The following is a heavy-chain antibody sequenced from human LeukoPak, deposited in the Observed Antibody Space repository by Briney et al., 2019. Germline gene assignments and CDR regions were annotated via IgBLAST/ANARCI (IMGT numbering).Heavy chain of an antibody. Sequence: PGGSLRLSRAASGFTFSSYSLNWVRQAPGKGLEWVSSISSSSSSYIYYADSVKGRFTISRDNAKNSLYLQMNSLRAEDTAVYYCARELNAVAHSWGQGTLVTVSS. J-gene: IGHJ4*02. CDR1: GFTFSSYS. V-gene: IGHV3-21*01. CDR3: ARELNAVAHS. CDR2: ISSSSSSYI. D-gene: IGHD6-19*01.